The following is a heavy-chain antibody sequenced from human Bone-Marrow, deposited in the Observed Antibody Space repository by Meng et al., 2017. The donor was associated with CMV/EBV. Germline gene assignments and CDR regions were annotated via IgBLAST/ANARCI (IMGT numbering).Heavy chain of an antibody. CDR2: TYYSGST. Sequence: SETLSLTCTVSGGSVSSGSYYWSWIRQPPGKGLEWIGYTYYSGSTNYNPSLKSRVTISVDTSKNQFSLKLSSVTAADTAVYYCARDTERLRIDYWGQGTLVTVSS. J-gene: IGHJ4*02. V-gene: IGHV4-61*01. CDR1: GGSVSSGSYY. D-gene: IGHD4-17*01. CDR3: ARDTERLRIDY.